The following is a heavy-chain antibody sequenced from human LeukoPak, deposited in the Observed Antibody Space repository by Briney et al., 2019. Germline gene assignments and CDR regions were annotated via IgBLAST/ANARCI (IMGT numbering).Heavy chain of an antibody. D-gene: IGHD2-15*01. Sequence: GGSLRLSCAASGFTFSSYGMHWVRQAPGKGLEWVSYISSSGNTMYYADSVKGRFTISRDNAKNSLYLQMNSLRAEDTAVYYCARYCSGGSCYVGIDYWGQGTLVTVSS. CDR1: GFTFSSYG. CDR3: ARYCSGGSCYVGIDY. J-gene: IGHJ4*02. V-gene: IGHV3-48*04. CDR2: ISSSGNTM.